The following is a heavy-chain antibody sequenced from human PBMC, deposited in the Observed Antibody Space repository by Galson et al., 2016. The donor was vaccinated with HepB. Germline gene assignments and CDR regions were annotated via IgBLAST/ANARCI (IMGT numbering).Heavy chain of an antibody. D-gene: IGHD3-3*01. V-gene: IGHV5-51*01. Sequence: QSGAEVKKPGESLKISCKASGYSFNTYWIGWVRQMPGKGLEWMGVVYPGDSDTRYSPSFQGHVTISCDKSITTALLQWNSLRASDSAMYYCVRGALRFFDSCDLWGQGTLVTVSS. J-gene: IGHJ4*02. CDR2: VYPGDSDT. CDR1: GYSFNTYW. CDR3: VRGALRFFDSCDL.